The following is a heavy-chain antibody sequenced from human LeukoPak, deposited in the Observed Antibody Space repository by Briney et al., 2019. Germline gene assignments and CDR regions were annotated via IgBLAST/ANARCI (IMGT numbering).Heavy chain of an antibody. V-gene: IGHV3-48*04. D-gene: IGHD2-2*02. CDR1: GFTFSSYW. CDR3: ARDKGVTRVKRAAAISD. CDR2: ISSSGSTI. J-gene: IGHJ4*02. Sequence: GGSLRLSCAASGFTFSSYWMTWVRQAPGKGLEWVSYISSSGSTIYYADSVKGRFTISRDNAKNSLYLQMNSLRAEDTAVYYCARDKGVTRVKRAAAISDWGQGTLVTVSS.